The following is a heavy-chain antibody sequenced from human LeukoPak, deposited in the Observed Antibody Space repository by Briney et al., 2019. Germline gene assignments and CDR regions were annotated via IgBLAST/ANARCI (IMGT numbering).Heavy chain of an antibody. V-gene: IGHV3-21*01. CDR1: GFTFSSYS. D-gene: IGHD3-3*01. CDR3: ARTMTSDAFDI. J-gene: IGHJ3*02. Sequence: PGGSLRLSCAASGFTFSSYSMNWVRQAPGKGLEWVSSISSSSSYIYYADSVKGRFTLSRDNAKNSLHLQMNSLRAEDTAVYYCARTMTSDAFDIWGQGTMVTVSS. CDR2: ISSSSSYI.